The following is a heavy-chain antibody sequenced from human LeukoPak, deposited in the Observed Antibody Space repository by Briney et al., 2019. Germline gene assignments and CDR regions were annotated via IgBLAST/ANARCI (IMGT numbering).Heavy chain of an antibody. D-gene: IGHD3-3*01. CDR3: ARVARRSGYYLFDY. V-gene: IGHV3-74*01. Sequence: GASVRLSCKASGFTFSSYWMHWVRQAPGQGLVWISRINSDCGSTSYADSVKGRFTISRDNSKNTVYMQLNSLRSEDTAVYYCARVARRSGYYLFDYWGQGTLVTVSS. J-gene: IGHJ4*02. CDR2: INSDCGST. CDR1: GFTFSSYW.